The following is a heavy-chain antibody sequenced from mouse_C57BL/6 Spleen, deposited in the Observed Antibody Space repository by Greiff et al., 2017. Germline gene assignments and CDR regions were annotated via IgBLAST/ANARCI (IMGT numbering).Heavy chain of an antibody. CDR1: AFTFSSSG. D-gene: IGHD1-1*01. V-gene: IGHV5-6*01. CDR2: ISSGGSYP. J-gene: IGHJ4*01. Sequence: EVQGLESGGDLVKPGGPLKLSCAPSAFTFSSSGMSWVRQTPDKRLEWVATISSGGSYPSYPDSVKGRFTIPRDNAKNTRYLQMSSLKSEDTAMYYCARTHYYGSSPRFYAMDNWGQGDSVTVSS. CDR3: ARTHYYGSSPRFYAMDN.